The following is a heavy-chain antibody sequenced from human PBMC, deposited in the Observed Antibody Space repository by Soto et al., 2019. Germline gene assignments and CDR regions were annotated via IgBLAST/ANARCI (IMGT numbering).Heavy chain of an antibody. J-gene: IGHJ5*02. CDR2: IFPSDSDT. D-gene: IGHD3-22*01. CDR1: GYRFTSYW. V-gene: IGHV5-51*01. CDR3: ARKDKSGYFNWFDP. Sequence: ESLKISCRTSGYRFTSYWIAWVRQMPGKGLEWMGIIFPSDSDTRYSPSFQGQVTISADGSTSTVFLQWASLKASDTAVYFCARKDKSGYFNWFDPWGQGTLVTVSS.